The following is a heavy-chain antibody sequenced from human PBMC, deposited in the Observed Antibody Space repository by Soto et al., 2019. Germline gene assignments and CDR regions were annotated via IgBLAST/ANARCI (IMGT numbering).Heavy chain of an antibody. Sequence: GGSLRLSCAASGFTFSDHYMDWVRQAPGKGLEWVGRTRNKANSYTTEYAASVKGRFTISRDDSNNSLYLQMNSLRIEDTAVYYCTRFAYSSGWYLDYWGQGTQVTVSS. CDR2: TRNKANSYTT. CDR3: TRFAYSSGWYLDY. V-gene: IGHV3-72*01. CDR1: GFTFSDHY. J-gene: IGHJ4*02. D-gene: IGHD6-19*01.